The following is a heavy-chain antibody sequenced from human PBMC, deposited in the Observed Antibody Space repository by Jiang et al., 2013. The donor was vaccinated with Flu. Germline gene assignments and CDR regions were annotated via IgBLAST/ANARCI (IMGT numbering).Heavy chain of an antibody. CDR3: ARGRVGATTDDPCVSKRSNMKAEYFQH. V-gene: IGHV1-3*01. J-gene: IGHJ1*01. CDR1: GYTFTSYA. Sequence: GAEVKKPGASVKVSCKASGYTFTSYAMHWVRQAPGQRLEWMGWINAGNGNTKYSQKFQGRVTITRDTSASTAYMELSSLRSEDTAVYYRARGRVGATTDDPCVSKRSNMKAEYFQHWGQGTLVTVSS. CDR2: INAGNGNT. D-gene: IGHD1-26*01.